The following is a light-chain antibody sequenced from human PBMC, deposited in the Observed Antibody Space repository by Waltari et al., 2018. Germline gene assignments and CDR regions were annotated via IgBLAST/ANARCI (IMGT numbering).Light chain of an antibody. V-gene: IGKV3-11*01. CDR1: QSVSSS. CDR3: QQRSNWPPT. CDR2: DVS. Sequence: EIVLTQSPATLSLSRGERVTLSCRASQSVSSSLAWYQQKPGQAPRLLFHDVSNRATGIPARFSVSGSGTDFTLTISSLEAEDFAVYYCQQRSNWPPTFGQGTKVEIK. J-gene: IGKJ1*01.